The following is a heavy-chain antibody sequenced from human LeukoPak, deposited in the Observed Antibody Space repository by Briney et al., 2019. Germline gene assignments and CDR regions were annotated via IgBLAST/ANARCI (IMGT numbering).Heavy chain of an antibody. CDR3: AKDRLSNGDPAGY. D-gene: IGHD4-17*01. J-gene: IGHJ4*02. CDR2: ISGNGGST. V-gene: IGHV3-23*01. CDR1: GFTFSSYA. Sequence: GGSLRLSCAASGFTFSSYAMSWVRQAPGKGLEWVSSISGNGGSTYYADSVKGRFTISRDNSKNTLYLQTNSLRAEDTAIYYCAKDRLSNGDPAGYWGQGTLVTVSS.